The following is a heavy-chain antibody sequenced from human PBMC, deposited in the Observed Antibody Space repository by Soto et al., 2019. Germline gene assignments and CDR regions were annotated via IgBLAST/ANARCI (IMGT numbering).Heavy chain of an antibody. CDR3: AGGRGCSYVADY. CDR1: GGPFSSYA. D-gene: IGHD5-18*01. CDR2: IIPIFGTA. Sequence: SVKVSCKASGGPFSSYAISWVRQAPGQGLEWMGGIIPIFGTANYAQKFQGRVTITADESTSTAYMELSSLRSEDAAVYYCAGGRGCSYVADYWGQGTLVTVSS. V-gene: IGHV1-69*13. J-gene: IGHJ4*02.